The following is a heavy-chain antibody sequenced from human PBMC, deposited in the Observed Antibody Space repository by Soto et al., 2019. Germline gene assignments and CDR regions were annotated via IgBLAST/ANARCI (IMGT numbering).Heavy chain of an antibody. V-gene: IGHV3-48*03. CDR1: GFTCSSFD. Sequence: RPSCAASGFTCSSFDMNSVRQAPGKGLEWVSHIGSSGYSIYYADSVRGRFTISRENAKNSLYLQRNSLRVEDTGIYYCARGIGYNTFDYWGQGTLVTVSS. D-gene: IGHD5-18*01. CDR3: ARGIGYNTFDY. CDR2: IGSSGYSI. J-gene: IGHJ4*02.